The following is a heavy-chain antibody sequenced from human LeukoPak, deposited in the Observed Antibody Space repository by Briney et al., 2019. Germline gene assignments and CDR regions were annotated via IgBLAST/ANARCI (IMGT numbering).Heavy chain of an antibody. V-gene: IGHV3-11*01. J-gene: IGHJ5*02. D-gene: IGHD2-2*01. Sequence: PGGSLRLSCAASGFTFSDYYMSWIRQAPGKGLEWVSYISSSGSTIYYADSVKGRFTISRDNAKNSLYLQMNSLRAEDTAVYYCARTPHCSSTCCYQSGWFDPWGQGTLVTVSS. CDR2: ISSSGSTI. CDR1: GFTFSDYY. CDR3: ARTPHCSSTCCYQSGWFDP.